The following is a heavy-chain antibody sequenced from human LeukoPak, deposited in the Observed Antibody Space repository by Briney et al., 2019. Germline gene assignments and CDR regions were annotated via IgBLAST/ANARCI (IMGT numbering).Heavy chain of an antibody. J-gene: IGHJ5*02. Sequence: SETLSLTCSVPGYSIASGYYWGWIRQSPGKGLEWIGSVYHDGSTYYNPSLKSRVTVSADTSKNQISLSLSSVTATDTAVYYCARDFFGRAAGTGNWFDPWGQGTLVTVSS. CDR1: GYSIASGYY. CDR2: VYHDGST. V-gene: IGHV4-38-2*02. D-gene: IGHD6-13*01. CDR3: ARDFFGRAAGTGNWFDP.